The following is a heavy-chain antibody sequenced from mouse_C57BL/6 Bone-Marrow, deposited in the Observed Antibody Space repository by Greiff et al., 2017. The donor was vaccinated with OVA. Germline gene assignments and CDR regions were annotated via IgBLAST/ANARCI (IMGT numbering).Heavy chain of an antibody. J-gene: IGHJ4*01. D-gene: IGHD2-3*01. V-gene: IGHV1-26*01. CDR1: GYTFTDYY. CDR3: ARYGGGYYGEGYYAMDY. Sequence: VQLQQSGPELVKPGASVKISCKASGYTFTDYYMNWVKQSHGKSLEWIGDINPNNGGTSYNQKFKGKATLTVDKSSSTAYMELRSLTSEDSAVYYCARYGGGYYGEGYYAMDYWGQGTSVTVSS. CDR2: INPNNGGT.